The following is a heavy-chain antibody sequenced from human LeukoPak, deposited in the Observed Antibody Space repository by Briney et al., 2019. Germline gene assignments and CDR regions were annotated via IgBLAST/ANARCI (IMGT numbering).Heavy chain of an antibody. CDR3: ASLSSSFLVDY. Sequence: QAGGSLRLSCTASGFTFGDYAMTWVRQAPGKGLEWVSYIGSSGSTVYYADSVKGRFTTSRDNAKNSLYLQMNSLRAEDTAVYYCASLSSSFLVDYWGQGTLVTVSS. J-gene: IGHJ4*02. CDR1: GFTFGDYA. V-gene: IGHV3-48*03. CDR2: IGSSGSTV. D-gene: IGHD6-13*01.